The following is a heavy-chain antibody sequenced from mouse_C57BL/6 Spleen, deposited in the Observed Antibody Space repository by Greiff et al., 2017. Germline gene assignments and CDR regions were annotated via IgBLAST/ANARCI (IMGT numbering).Heavy chain of an antibody. CDR1: GFTFSDYG. D-gene: IGHD1-1*02. Sequence: EVKVEESGGGLVKPGGSLKLSCAASGFTFSDYGMHWVRQAPEKGLEWVAYISSGSSTIYYADTVKGRFTISRDNAKNTLFLQMTSLRSEDTAMYYCARWGTGAWFAYWGQGTLVTVSA. CDR2: ISSGSSTI. CDR3: ARWGTGAWFAY. J-gene: IGHJ3*01. V-gene: IGHV5-17*01.